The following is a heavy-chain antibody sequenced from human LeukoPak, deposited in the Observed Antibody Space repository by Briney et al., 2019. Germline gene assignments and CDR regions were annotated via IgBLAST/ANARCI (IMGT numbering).Heavy chain of an antibody. J-gene: IGHJ4*02. CDR2: IYPGDSDT. V-gene: IGHV5-51*01. D-gene: IGHD4-17*01. Sequence: GESLKISCKGSGYSFTSYWIGWVRQMPGKGLEWMGIIYPGDSDTRYSPSFQGQVTISADKSISTAHLQWSSLKASDTAMYYCARHYDYGDYVCYFDYWGQGTLVTVSS. CDR3: ARHYDYGDYVCYFDY. CDR1: GYSFTSYW.